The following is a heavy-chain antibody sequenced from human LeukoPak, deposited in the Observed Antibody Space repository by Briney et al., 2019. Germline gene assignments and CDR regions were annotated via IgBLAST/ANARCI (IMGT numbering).Heavy chain of an antibody. J-gene: IGHJ4*02. Sequence: GGSLRLSCAASGFTFSSSAMSWVRQAPGKGLEWVSAISNNGGYTYYADSVQGRFTISRDNSKSTLCLQMNSLRAEDTAVYFCARGGLSIMGYWGQGTLVTVSS. D-gene: IGHD2/OR15-2a*01. CDR1: GFTFSSSA. CDR2: ISNNGGYT. V-gene: IGHV3-23*01. CDR3: ARGGLSIMGY.